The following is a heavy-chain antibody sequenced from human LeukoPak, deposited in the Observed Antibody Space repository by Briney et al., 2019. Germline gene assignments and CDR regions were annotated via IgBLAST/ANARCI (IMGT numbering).Heavy chain of an antibody. CDR1: GGSISSSSYY. J-gene: IGHJ4*02. CDR2: IYYSGST. V-gene: IGHV4-39*07. CDR3: VTVRGVPPHPFDY. Sequence: SETLSLTCTVSGGSISSSSYYWGWFRQPPGKGLEWIGSIYYSGSTYYNASLKSRVTISVDTSKNQFSLKLSSVTAADTTVYYCVTVRGVPPHPFDYWGQETLVTVSS. D-gene: IGHD3-10*01.